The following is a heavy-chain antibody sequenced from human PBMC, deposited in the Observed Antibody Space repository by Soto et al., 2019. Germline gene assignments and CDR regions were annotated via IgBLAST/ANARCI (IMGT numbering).Heavy chain of an antibody. J-gene: IGHJ4*01. CDR1: GHSSTHNG. V-gene: IGHV1-18*01. Sequence: ASVKVSCKASGHSSTHNGISWVRRAPGQGLEWMGWININRGDVNHAPKLQGRVTLTTDTSTTTAYMELRSLRLDDTAVYFCAKHDMNRGRFDFWGHGTLVTVYS. CDR2: ININRGDV. CDR3: AKHDMNRGRFDF. D-gene: IGHD1-1*01.